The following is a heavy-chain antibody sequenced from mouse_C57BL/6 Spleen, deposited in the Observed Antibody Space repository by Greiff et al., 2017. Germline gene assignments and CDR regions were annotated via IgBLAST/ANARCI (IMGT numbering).Heavy chain of an antibody. CDR1: GYTFTSYW. J-gene: IGHJ2*01. CDR3: ARESSGPCDD. V-gene: IGHV1-55*01. CDR2: IYPGSGST. Sequence: QVQLQQPGAELVKPGASVKMSCKASGYTFTSYWITWVKQRPGQGLEWIGDIYPGSGSTNYNETFKSKDTLTVDTSSSTAYMQLSSLTSEDSAVYYWARESSGPCDDWGEGTTRTVAS. D-gene: IGHD3-2*02.